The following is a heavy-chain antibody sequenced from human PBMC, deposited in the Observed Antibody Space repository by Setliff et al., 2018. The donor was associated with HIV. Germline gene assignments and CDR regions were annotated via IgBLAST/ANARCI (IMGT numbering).Heavy chain of an antibody. CDR3: TRARGAVFRGHFYGSSWLDY. CDR2: IKDDGSEK. Sequence: LSCRASAFTFSDYWMTWVRQAPGRGLEWVANIKDDGSEKNYLDSIKGRFTIFGDNARNSLYLQMTSLRAEDSGVYYCTRARGAVFRGHFYGSSWLDYWGQGTLVTVSS. V-gene: IGHV3-7*01. J-gene: IGHJ4*02. D-gene: IGHD6-13*01. CDR1: AFTFSDYW.